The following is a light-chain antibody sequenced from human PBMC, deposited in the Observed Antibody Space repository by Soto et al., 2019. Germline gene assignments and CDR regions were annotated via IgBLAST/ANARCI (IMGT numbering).Light chain of an antibody. CDR1: QSISSY. V-gene: IGKV1-39*01. Sequence: DIQMTQSPSSLSASVGDRVTITCRASQSISSYLNWYQQKPGKAPKLLIYAASSLQSGVPSRFSGSGSGTDFTLTISSLQPEDCATYYCQQSYSTPPTFGQGTKGEIK. CDR3: QQSYSTPPT. J-gene: IGKJ1*01. CDR2: AAS.